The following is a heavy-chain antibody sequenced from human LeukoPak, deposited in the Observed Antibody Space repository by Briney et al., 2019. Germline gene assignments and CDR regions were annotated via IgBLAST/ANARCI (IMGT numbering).Heavy chain of an antibody. CDR3: ARSLYDILTGYLDAFDI. J-gene: IGHJ3*02. CDR1: GGSINNNIHY. Sequence: PSETLSLTCTVSGGSINNNIHYWVWIRQPPGKGLEWVGTIFYSGQTYYNPSLKSRVTISVDTSKNQFSLKLSSVTAADTAVYYCARSLYDILTGYLDAFDIWGQGTMVTVSS. D-gene: IGHD3-9*01. V-gene: IGHV4-39*07. CDR2: IFYSGQT.